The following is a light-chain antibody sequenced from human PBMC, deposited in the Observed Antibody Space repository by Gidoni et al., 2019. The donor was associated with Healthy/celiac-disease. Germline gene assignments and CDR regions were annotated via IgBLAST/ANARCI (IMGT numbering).Light chain of an antibody. CDR1: SSDVGGYNY. J-gene: IGLJ3*02. CDR3: SSYTSSSTRSV. V-gene: IGLV2-14*01. CDR2: EVS. Sequence: QSALTQPASVSGSPGQSITISCTGTSSDVGGYNYVSWYQQHPGKAPKLMIYEVSNRPSGVPDRFSGSKSGNTASLTISGLQAEDEADYYCSSYTSSSTRSVFGGGTKLTVL.